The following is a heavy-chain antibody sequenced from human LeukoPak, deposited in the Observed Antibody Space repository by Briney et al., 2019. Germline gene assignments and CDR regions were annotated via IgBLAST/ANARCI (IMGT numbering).Heavy chain of an antibody. V-gene: IGHV1-2*02. CDR2: INPNSGGT. J-gene: IGHJ4*02. D-gene: IGHD3-22*01. CDR3: ARDSSGYYWGY. CDR1: GYTFTGYY. Sequence: ASVKVSCKASGYTFTGYYMHWVRQAPGQGLEWMGWINPNSGGTNYAQKFQGRVTMTRDTSTSTAYMELSSLRSEDTAVYYCARDSSGYYWGYWGQGTLVTVSS.